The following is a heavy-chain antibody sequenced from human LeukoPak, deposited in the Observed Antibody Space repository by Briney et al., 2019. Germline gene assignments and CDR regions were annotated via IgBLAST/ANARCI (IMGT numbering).Heavy chain of an antibody. V-gene: IGHV3-74*01. J-gene: IGHJ4*02. D-gene: IGHD2-2*01. CDR3: ASRIPYGSSSY. Sequence: GGSLRLPCAASGFTYSSYWMHWARQATGKGLVGVSCISRDEISTDYAGSGKGGFTISRDNAMNTLYLQMNSLRGEVTVVYYFASRIPYGSSSYWGRGTLVTVSS. CDR1: GFTYSSYW. CDR2: ISRDEIST.